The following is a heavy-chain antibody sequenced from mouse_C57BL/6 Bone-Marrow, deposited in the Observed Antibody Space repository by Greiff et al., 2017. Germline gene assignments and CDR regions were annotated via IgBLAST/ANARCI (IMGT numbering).Heavy chain of an antibody. Sequence: QVTLKESGPGILQPSQSLSLTCSFSGFSLSTFGMGVGWISQPSGKGLVWLAHIWRDDDKYYNPVLKSQLTISKDTSKTQVFLKIANVDTADTATYYCARKNYSNCGWFAYWGQGTLVTVSA. CDR2: IWRDDDK. D-gene: IGHD2-5*01. J-gene: IGHJ3*01. CDR3: ARKNYSNCGWFAY. CDR1: GFSLSTFGMG. V-gene: IGHV8-8*01.